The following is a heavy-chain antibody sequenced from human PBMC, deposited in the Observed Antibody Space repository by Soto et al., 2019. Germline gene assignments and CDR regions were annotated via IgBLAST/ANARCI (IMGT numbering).Heavy chain of an antibody. CDR3: AKQQGSGTPNYYAMHV. Sequence: GGSLRLSCAASGFTFSSYAMTWVRQAPGKGLEWVSTLSGRGGSTYYADSVKGRFTISRDNSNNTLYLQMTSLRAEDTAVYYCAKQQGSGTPNYYAMHVWGQGTAVTVSS. CDR2: LSGRGGST. V-gene: IGHV3-23*01. CDR1: GFTFSSYA. J-gene: IGHJ6*02. D-gene: IGHD3-10*01.